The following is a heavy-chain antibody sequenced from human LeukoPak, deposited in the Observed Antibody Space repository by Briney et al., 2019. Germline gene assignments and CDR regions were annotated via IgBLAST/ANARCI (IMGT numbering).Heavy chain of an antibody. CDR3: ARVPTGKYCSSTSCYSDY. J-gene: IGHJ4*02. D-gene: IGHD2-2*02. CDR1: GGSFSGYY. CDR2: INHSGST. V-gene: IGHV4-34*01. Sequence: SETLSLTCAVYGGSFSGYYWSWIRQPPGKGLEWIGKINHSGSTNYNPSLKSRVTISVDTSKNQFSLKLSSVTAADTAAYYCARVPTGKYCSSTSCYSDYWGQGTLVTVSS.